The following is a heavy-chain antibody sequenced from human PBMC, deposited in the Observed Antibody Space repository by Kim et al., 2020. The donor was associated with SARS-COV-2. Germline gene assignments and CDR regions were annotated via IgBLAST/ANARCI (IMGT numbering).Heavy chain of an antibody. CDR1: GGSISSGGYY. D-gene: IGHD4-17*01. CDR2: IYYSGST. J-gene: IGHJ4*02. CDR3: ARSSYGEPFDY. V-gene: IGHV4-31*03. Sequence: SETLSLTCTVSGGSISSGGYYWSWIRQHPGKGLEWIGYIYYSGSTYYNPSLKSRVTISVDTSKNQFSLKLSSVTAADTAVYYCARSSYGEPFDYWGQGTLVTVSS.